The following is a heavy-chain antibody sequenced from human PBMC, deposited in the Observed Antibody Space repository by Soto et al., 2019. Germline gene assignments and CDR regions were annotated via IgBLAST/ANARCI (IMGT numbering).Heavy chain of an antibody. Sequence: PSETLSLTCAVYGGSFSGYDWSWIRQPPGKGLECIWEINHSGSTNYNPSLKSRVTISVDTSKKQFSLKLSSVNAAATAVYYCARGNITMVRRVSSYYYYGMDVWAQGTTVNVSS. CDR1: GGSFSGYD. J-gene: IGHJ6*02. D-gene: IGHD3-10*01. CDR3: ARGNITMVRRVSSYYYYGMDV. CDR2: INHSGST. V-gene: IGHV4-34*01.